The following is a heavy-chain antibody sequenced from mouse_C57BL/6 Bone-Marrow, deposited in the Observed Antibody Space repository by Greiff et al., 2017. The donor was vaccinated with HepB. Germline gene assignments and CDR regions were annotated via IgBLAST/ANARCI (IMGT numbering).Heavy chain of an antibody. V-gene: IGHV1-59*01. CDR3: AREPDY. Sequence: VQLQQPGAELVRPGTSVRLSCKASGYTFTSYWMHWVKQRPGQGLEWIGVIDPSDSYTNYNQKFKGKATLTVDTSSSTAYMQLSSLTSEDSAVYYCAREPDYWGQGTTLTVSS. J-gene: IGHJ2*01. CDR2: IDPSDSYT. CDR1: GYTFTSYW.